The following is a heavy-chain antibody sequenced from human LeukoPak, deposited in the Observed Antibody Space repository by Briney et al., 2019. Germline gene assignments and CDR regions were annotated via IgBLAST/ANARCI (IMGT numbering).Heavy chain of an antibody. CDR1: GHSFTSYW. CDR3: ARDPSGNYEYYFDY. CDR2: IYPGDSDT. V-gene: IGHV5-51*03. D-gene: IGHD1-26*01. Sequence: KAGESLKISCKGSGHSFTSYWIGWVRQMPGKGLEWLGIIYPGDSDTRYSPSFQGQVTISADKSISTAYLQWSSLKASDTAMYYCARDPSGNYEYYFDYWGQGTLVTVSS. J-gene: IGHJ4*02.